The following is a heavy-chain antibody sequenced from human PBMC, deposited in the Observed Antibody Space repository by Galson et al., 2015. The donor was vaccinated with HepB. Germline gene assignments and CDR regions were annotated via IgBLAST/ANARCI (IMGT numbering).Heavy chain of an antibody. V-gene: IGHV1-69*04. Sequence: SVKVSCKASGNTFSSYAITWVRQAPGQGLEWVGTIIPTFGIINYAQNFQGRVAITADKSTSTAYIELSNLRSQDTAVYYCARENWNPRGYSYGMDVWGQGTTVTVSS. CDR3: ARENWNPRGYSYGMDV. CDR1: GNTFSSYA. D-gene: IGHD1-1*01. J-gene: IGHJ6*02. CDR2: IIPTFGII.